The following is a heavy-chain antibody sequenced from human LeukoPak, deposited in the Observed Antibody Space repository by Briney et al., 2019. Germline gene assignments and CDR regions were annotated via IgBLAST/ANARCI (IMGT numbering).Heavy chain of an antibody. CDR1: GYIYTSYG. V-gene: IGHV1-18*03. D-gene: IGHD3-22*01. CDR2: ISAYNGNT. J-gene: IGHJ4*02. Sequence: ASVKVSCKASGYIYTSYGISGLRQAPGQRVEGRGGISAYNGNTNYAQKLQGRVTMTTDTSTSTAYMELRSLRSDDMGVYYCARIRDTYYYDSSGYYPMEYWGQGTLVTVSS. CDR3: ARIRDTYYYDSSGYYPMEY.